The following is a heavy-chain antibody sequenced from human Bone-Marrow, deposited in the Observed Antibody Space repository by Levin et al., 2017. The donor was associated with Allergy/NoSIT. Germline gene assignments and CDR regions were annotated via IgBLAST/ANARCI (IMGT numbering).Heavy chain of an antibody. J-gene: IGHJ5*01. Sequence: KSGGSLRLSCAASGFTFQRYSMNWVRQAPGKGLQWVSGISSSGRHTYYIDSLEGRLTISRDNAKNSIYLQMNSLRAEDTAVYYCGKDLRPKKDVIVIPGAPGIDSWGQGTLVSVSS. CDR2: ISSSGRHT. D-gene: IGHD2/OR15-2a*01. CDR3: GKDLRPKKDVIVIPGAPGIDS. CDR1: GFTFQRYS. V-gene: IGHV3-21*01.